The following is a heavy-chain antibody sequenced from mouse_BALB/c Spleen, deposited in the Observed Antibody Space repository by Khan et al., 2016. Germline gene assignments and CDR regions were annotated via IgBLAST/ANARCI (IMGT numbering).Heavy chain of an antibody. V-gene: IGHV3-2*02. J-gene: IGHJ3*01. CDR1: GYSITSDYA. CDR2: ISYSGST. Sequence: EVQLQESGPGLVKPSQSLSLTCTVTGYSITSDYAWYWIRQFPGNKLEWMGYISYSGSTSYTPSLNSRISITRDTAKNQFFLQLNSVTTEDTAPYYCARAACFAYLGQVTLVTVSA. CDR3: ARAACFAY.